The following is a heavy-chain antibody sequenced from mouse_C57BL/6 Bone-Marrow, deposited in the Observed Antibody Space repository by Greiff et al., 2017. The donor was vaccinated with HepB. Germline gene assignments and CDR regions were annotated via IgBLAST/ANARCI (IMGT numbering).Heavy chain of an antibody. CDR2: IYPRSGNT. D-gene: IGHD1-1*01. V-gene: IGHV1-81*01. CDR3: ARDYYYGSSYPSWFAY. J-gene: IGHJ3*01. Sequence: QVQLKQSGAELARPGASVKLSCKASGYTFTSYGISWVKQRTGQGLEWIGEIYPRSGNTYYNEKFKGKATLTADKSSSTAYMELRSLTSEDSAVYFCARDYYYGSSYPSWFAYWGQGTLVTVSA. CDR1: GYTFTSYG.